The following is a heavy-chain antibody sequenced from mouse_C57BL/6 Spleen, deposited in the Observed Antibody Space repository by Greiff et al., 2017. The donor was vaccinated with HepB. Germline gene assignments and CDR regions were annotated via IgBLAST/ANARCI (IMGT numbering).Heavy chain of an antibody. D-gene: IGHD2-3*01. CDR1: GFTFSDYG. Sequence: LVESGGGLVKPGGSLKLSCAASGFTFSDYGMHWVRQAPEKGLEWVAYISSGSSTIYYADTVKGRFTISRDNAKNTLFLQMTSLRSEDTAMYYCARRQIYDGYLGDYWGQGTTLTVSS. CDR2: ISSGSSTI. J-gene: IGHJ2*01. CDR3: ARRQIYDGYLGDY. V-gene: IGHV5-17*01.